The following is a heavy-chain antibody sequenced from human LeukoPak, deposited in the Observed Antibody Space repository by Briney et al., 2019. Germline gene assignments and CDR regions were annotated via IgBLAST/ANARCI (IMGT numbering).Heavy chain of an antibody. CDR3: ARAAGKGYYDSSGYPY. V-gene: IGHV1-69*05. CDR1: GGTFSSYA. D-gene: IGHD3-22*01. CDR2: IIPIFGTA. Sequence: SVKVSCKASGGTFSSYAISWVRQAPGQGLEWMGGIIPIFGTANYAQKFQGRVTITTDESTSTAYMEPNSLRSEDTAVYYCARAAGKGYYDSSGYPYWGQGTLVTVSS. J-gene: IGHJ4*02.